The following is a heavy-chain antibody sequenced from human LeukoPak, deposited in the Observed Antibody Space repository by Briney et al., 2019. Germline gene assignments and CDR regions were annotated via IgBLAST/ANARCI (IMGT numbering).Heavy chain of an antibody. J-gene: IGHJ4*02. CDR3: AKDYCHFWSGPPARPYSAFLLDY. CDR1: GFTFSSYA. CDR2: ISGSGGST. D-gene: IGHD3-3*01. V-gene: IGHV3-23*01. Sequence: GGSLRLSCAASGFTFSSYAMSWVRQAPGKGLEWVSAISGSGGSTYYADSVKGRFTISRDNSKNTLYLQMNSLRAEDTAVYYWAKDYCHFWSGPPARPYSAFLLDYWGQGTLVTVSS.